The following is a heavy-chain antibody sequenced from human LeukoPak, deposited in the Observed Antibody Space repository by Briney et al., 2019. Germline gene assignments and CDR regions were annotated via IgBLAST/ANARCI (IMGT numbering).Heavy chain of an antibody. V-gene: IGHV4-30-2*01. Sequence: SETLSLTCTVSGGSISSGGYYWSWIRQPPGRGLEWIGYIYHSGSTYYNPSLKSRVTISVDRSKNQFSLKLSSVTAADTAVYYCARDGVEWLLGIDYWGQGTLVTVSS. CDR2: IYHSGST. J-gene: IGHJ4*02. CDR3: ARDGVEWLLGIDY. CDR1: GGSISSGGYY. D-gene: IGHD3-3*01.